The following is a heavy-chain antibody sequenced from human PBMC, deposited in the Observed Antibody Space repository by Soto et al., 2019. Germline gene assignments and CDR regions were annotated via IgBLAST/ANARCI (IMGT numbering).Heavy chain of an antibody. Sequence: PSETLSLTCGVYGGAFSGFYWTWIRQPPGKGLEWIGEVDHSGSINYNPSLKSRLRISIDRSNNQFSLQLTSVTAADTAVYYCATDSTSRYYAMDVWGQGTTVTVS. V-gene: IGHV4-34*01. CDR3: ATDSTSRYYAMDV. D-gene: IGHD6-13*01. J-gene: IGHJ6*02. CDR1: GGAFSGFY. CDR2: VDHSGSI.